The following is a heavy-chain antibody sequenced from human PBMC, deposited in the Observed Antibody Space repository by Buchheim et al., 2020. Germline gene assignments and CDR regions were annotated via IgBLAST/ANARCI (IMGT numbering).Heavy chain of an antibody. D-gene: IGHD1-26*01. Sequence: EVLLVESGGGLVQPGGSLRLSCVASGFTFSSYSMNWVRQAPGKGLEWVSYISSGSDTKYYADSVKGRFTISRDNAKNSLFLPMNSLRAEDTAVYYCAVTNLSGSFHYYGMDVWGQGTT. CDR2: ISSGSDTK. V-gene: IGHV3-48*01. CDR3: AVTNLSGSFHYYGMDV. CDR1: GFTFSSYS. J-gene: IGHJ6*02.